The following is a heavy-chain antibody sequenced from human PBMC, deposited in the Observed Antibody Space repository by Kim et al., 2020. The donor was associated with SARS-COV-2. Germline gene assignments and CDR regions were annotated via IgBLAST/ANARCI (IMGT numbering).Heavy chain of an antibody. J-gene: IGHJ4*02. D-gene: IGHD2-15*01. CDR1: GFTFSDYD. CDR3: AKDGYCSVGSCYSVRFNY. V-gene: IGHV3-23*01. CDR2: ISVSGGST. Sequence: GGSLRLSCSASGFTFSDYDMGWVRQAPGKGLEWVSGISVSGGSTYYADSVKGRFTISRDNPKSTLYLQMNSLRAEDTAVYYCAKDGYCSVGSCYSVRFNYWGQGTLVTVSS.